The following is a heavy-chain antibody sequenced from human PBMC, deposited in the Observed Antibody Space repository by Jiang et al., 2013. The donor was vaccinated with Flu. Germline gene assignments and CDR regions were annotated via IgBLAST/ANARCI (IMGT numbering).Heavy chain of an antibody. CDR1: GYTFTSYG. CDR3: ARDRGTTFLSYYYMDV. Sequence: SGYTFTSYGISWVRQAPGQGLEWMGWISAYNGNTNYAQKLQGRVTMTTDTSTSTAYMELRSLRSDDTAVYYCARDRGTTFLSYYYMDVWGKGTTVTVSS. CDR2: ISAYNGNT. J-gene: IGHJ6*03. V-gene: IGHV1-18*04. D-gene: IGHD2/OR15-2a*01.